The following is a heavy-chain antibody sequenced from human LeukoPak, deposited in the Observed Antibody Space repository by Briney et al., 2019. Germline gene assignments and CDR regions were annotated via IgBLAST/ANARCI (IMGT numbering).Heavy chain of an antibody. CDR1: GFTFSSYS. V-gene: IGHV3-48*01. J-gene: IGHJ4*02. D-gene: IGHD6-6*01. CDR3: ARTIAARADY. CDR2: ISSSSSTI. Sequence: GGSLRLSCAASGFTFSSYSMNWVRQAPGKGLEWVSYISSSSSTIYYADSVKGRFTISRDNAKNSLYLQMNSLRAEDTAVYYCARTIAARADYWGQGTLVTVSS.